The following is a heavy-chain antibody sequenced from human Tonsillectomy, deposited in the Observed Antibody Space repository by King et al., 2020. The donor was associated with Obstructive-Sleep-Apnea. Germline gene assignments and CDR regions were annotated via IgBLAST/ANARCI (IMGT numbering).Heavy chain of an antibody. J-gene: IGHJ3*02. CDR1: GGSIRSGPFS. V-gene: IGHV4-30-2*01. CDR3: ARDHYCGDCPDTFDAFDI. CDR2: IYQSGNT. Sequence: QLQESGSGLVKPPQTLSLTCGVSGGSIRSGPFSWNWIRQPPGKGLEWMGNIYQSGNTHYNPSLQSRITISIDMAKNQFSLELTSVTAADTAVYYCARDHYCGDCPDTFDAFDIWGQGTMVTVSS. D-gene: IGHD2-21*02.